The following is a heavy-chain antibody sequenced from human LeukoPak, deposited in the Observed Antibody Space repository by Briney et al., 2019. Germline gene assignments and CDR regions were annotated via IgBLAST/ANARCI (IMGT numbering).Heavy chain of an antibody. V-gene: IGHV3-33*01. CDR2: IWYDGSNK. CDR1: GFTFSSYG. Sequence: PGGSLRLSCAASGFTFSSYGMHWVRQAPGKGLEWVAVIWYDGSNKYYADSVKGRFTISRDNSKNTLYLQMNSLRVEDTAVYYCTRDHITSWQIDFWGQGTMVTVSS. D-gene: IGHD2-2*01. J-gene: IGHJ4*02. CDR3: TRDHITSWQIDF.